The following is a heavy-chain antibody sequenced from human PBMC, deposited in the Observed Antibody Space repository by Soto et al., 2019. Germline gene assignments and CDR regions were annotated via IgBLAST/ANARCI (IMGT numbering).Heavy chain of an antibody. V-gene: IGHV4-31*03. CDR1: GDSISSATHY. Sequence: PSETLSLTCTVSGDSISSATHYWNWIRQHPGKGLEWIGYVSSSGNSYYSPSLKSRVFMSVDTSKNLFSLKLSSVTAADTAIYYCVGRLKSIYNYLDSWGQGTQVTVSS. CDR3: VGRLKSIYNYLDS. CDR2: VSSSGNS. J-gene: IGHJ4*02. D-gene: IGHD2-8*01.